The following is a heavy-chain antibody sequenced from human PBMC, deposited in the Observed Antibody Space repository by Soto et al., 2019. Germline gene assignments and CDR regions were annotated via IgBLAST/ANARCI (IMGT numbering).Heavy chain of an antibody. Sequence: PGGSLRLSCAASGFTFSSYAMSWVRQAPGKGLEWVSAISGSGGSKYYADSVKGRFTISRDNSKNTLYLQVNSLRAEDTAVYYCARDRIYCTNGVCRNNYYYYGMDVWGLGTTVTVSS. D-gene: IGHD2-8*01. CDR2: ISGSGGSK. V-gene: IGHV3-23*01. CDR3: ARDRIYCTNGVCRNNYYYYGMDV. CDR1: GFTFSSYA. J-gene: IGHJ6*02.